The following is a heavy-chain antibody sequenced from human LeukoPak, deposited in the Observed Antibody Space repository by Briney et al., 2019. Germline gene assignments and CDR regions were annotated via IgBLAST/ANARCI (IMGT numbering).Heavy chain of an antibody. CDR1: GFTFSSYS. CDR2: IYSSGST. J-gene: IGHJ4*02. Sequence: PGGSLRLSCAASGFTFSSYSMNWVRQAPGKGLEWVSVIYSSGSTYYADSVKGRFTISRDNSKNTLYLQMNSLRAEDTAVYYCARDPYGVSHDYWGQGTLVTVSS. V-gene: IGHV3-53*01. CDR3: ARDPYGVSHDY. D-gene: IGHD4-17*01.